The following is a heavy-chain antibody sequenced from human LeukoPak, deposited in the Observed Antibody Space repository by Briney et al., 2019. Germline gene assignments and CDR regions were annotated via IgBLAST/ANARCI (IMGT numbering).Heavy chain of an antibody. CDR2: ISSSGSTI. J-gene: IGHJ4*02. V-gene: IGHV3-11*01. Sequence: GGSLRLSCAASGFTFSDYYMSWIRQAPGKGLEWVSYISSSGSTIYYADSVKGRFTISRDNAKNSLYLQMNSLRAEDTAVYYCARDLAVGITMVRGVPIDYWGRGTLVTVSS. CDR3: ARDLAVGITMVRGVPIDY. D-gene: IGHD3-10*01. CDR1: GFTFSDYY.